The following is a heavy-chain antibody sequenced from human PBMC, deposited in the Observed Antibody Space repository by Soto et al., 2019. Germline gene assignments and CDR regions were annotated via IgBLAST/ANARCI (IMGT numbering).Heavy chain of an antibody. V-gene: IGHV3-30*18. CDR3: ANGPYGDYGDY. CDR2: ISYDGSNK. J-gene: IGHJ4*02. D-gene: IGHD4-17*01. Sequence: QVQLVESGGGVVQPGRSLRLSCAAYGFTFSSYGMHWVRQAPGKGLEWVAVISYDGSNKYYADSVKGRFTISRDNSKNTLYLQMNSLRAEDTAVDYCANGPYGDYGDYWGQGTLVTVSS. CDR1: GFTFSSYG.